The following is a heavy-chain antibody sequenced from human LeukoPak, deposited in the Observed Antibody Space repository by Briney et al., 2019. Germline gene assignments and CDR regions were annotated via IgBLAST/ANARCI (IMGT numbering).Heavy chain of an antibody. CDR3: AKEYSVRNQFDH. V-gene: IGHV3-48*02. CDR2: ISSSSSTI. CDR1: GFTFSTYS. D-gene: IGHD1-14*01. Sequence: PGGSLRLSCTASGFTFSTYSMNWVRQAPGKGLEWVSYISSSSSTIYYADSVKGRFTISRDNAKNSLYLQMNSLRDEDTAVYYCAKEYSVRNQFDHWGQGTLVAVSS. J-gene: IGHJ4*02.